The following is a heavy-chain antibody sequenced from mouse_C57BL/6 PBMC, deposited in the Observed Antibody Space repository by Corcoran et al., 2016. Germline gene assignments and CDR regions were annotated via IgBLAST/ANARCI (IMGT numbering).Heavy chain of an antibody. D-gene: IGHD4-1*01. V-gene: IGHV3-6*01. Sequence: DVQLQESGPGLVKPSQSLSLTCSVTGYSITSGYYWNWIRQFPGNKLEWMGYISYDGSNNYNPSLKNRISITRDTSKNQFFLKLNSVTTEDTATYYCALANWDYFDYWGQGTTLTVSS. CDR1: GYSITSGYY. J-gene: IGHJ2*01. CDR3: ALANWDYFDY. CDR2: ISYDGSN.